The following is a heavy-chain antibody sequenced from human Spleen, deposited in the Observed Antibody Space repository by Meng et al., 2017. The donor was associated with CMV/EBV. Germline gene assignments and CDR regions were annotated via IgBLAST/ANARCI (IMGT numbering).Heavy chain of an antibody. V-gene: IGHV4-34*01. J-gene: IGHJ5*02. CDR2: INHSGST. D-gene: IGHD3/OR15-3a*01. CDR1: GGSFSGYY. CDR3: ARAIWTSTSNWFDP. Sequence: SETLSLTCAVYGGSFSGYYWSWIRQPPGKGLEWIGEINHSGSTNYNPSLKSRVTISVDTSKNQFSLKLSSVTAADTAVYYCARAIWTSTSNWFDPWGQGTLVTVSS.